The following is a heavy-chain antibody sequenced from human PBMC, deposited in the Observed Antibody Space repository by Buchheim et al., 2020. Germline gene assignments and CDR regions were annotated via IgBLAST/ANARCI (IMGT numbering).Heavy chain of an antibody. CDR3: ARGSYQTGWRGFSYYSMDV. J-gene: IGHJ6*02. CDR1: GASINSGGYY. CDR2: IYSGGST. Sequence: HLQGSGPGLVRPSETLSLTCTVSGASINSGGYYWDWVRQPPGKGLEWVGHIYSGGSTYFNPSLKSRVTISFYASNHQLSLMLTSVTAADTGTYYCARGSYQTGWRGFSYYSMDVWGQGT. V-gene: IGHV4-39*07. D-gene: IGHD6-19*01.